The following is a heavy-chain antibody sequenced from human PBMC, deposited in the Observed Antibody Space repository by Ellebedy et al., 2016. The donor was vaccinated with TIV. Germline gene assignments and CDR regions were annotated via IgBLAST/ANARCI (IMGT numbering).Heavy chain of an antibody. D-gene: IGHD3-10*01. CDR2: ISYDGSNK. Sequence: PGGSLRLSCAASGFTFSSYGMHWVRQAPGKGLEWVAVISYDGSNKYYADSVKGRFTISRDNSKNTLYLQMNSLRAEDTAVYYCARAPILWFGEFHRPTYYYYGMDVWGQGTTVTVSS. J-gene: IGHJ6*02. CDR3: ARAPILWFGEFHRPTYYYYGMDV. CDR1: GFTFSSYG. V-gene: IGHV3-30*03.